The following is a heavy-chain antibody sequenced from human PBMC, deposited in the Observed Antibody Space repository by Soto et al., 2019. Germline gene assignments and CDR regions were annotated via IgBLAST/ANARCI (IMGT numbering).Heavy chain of an antibody. Sequence: QVQLQESGPGLVKPSQTLSLTCTVSGGSISSGGYYWSWIRQHPGKGLEWIGYTYYSGTTYYNPSLXXRXIXXVDTSKHQFSLTLSSVTAADTAVYYCARGIHPLDYWGQGTLVTVSS. CDR1: GGSISSGGYY. CDR3: ARGIHPLDY. CDR2: TYYSGTT. V-gene: IGHV4-31*03. J-gene: IGHJ4*02.